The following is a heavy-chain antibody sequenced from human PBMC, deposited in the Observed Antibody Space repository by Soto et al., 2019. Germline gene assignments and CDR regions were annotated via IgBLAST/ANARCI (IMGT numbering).Heavy chain of an antibody. D-gene: IGHD6-13*01. CDR1: GFTLSAYW. CDR2: INRDGSKK. V-gene: IGHV3-7*05. Sequence: EVQLEESGGDLVQPGGSLRLSCAASGFTLSAYWMTWVRQAPGKGLEWVANINRDGSKKSYLDSVRGRFTISRDSVGNSLYLKMDSLRADDTALYYCARDVSPGSSSLYLDAFDIWGQGTMVTVSS. CDR3: ARDVSPGSSSLYLDAFDI. J-gene: IGHJ3*02.